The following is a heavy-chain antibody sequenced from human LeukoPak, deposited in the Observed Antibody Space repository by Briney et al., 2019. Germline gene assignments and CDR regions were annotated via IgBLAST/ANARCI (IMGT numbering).Heavy chain of an antibody. J-gene: IGHJ6*04. CDR2: ISASGGST. D-gene: IGHD3-10*01. CDR3: AKASAGSGRALYYYGMDV. V-gene: IGHV3-23*01. CDR1: GFPFSSYA. Sequence: PPGGSLRLSCAASGFPFSSYAMTWVRQAPGKGLERVSAISASGGSTYYADSVRGRFTISRDNSKNTLYLQMNSLRAEDTAVYYCAKASAGSGRALYYYGMDVWGKGTTVTVSS.